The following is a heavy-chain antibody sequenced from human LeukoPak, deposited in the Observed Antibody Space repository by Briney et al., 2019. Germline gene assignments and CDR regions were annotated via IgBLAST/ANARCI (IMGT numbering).Heavy chain of an antibody. J-gene: IGHJ3*02. CDR1: EFHFSTHG. CDR2: IRYDGSNK. Sequence: GGSLRLSCAASEFHFSTHGMHWVRQAPGKGLEWVAFIRYDGSNKYYADSVKGRFTISRDNSKNTLYLQMNSLRAEDTAVYYCAKEVVDAFDIWGQGTMVTVSS. V-gene: IGHV3-30*02. CDR3: AKEVVDAFDI. D-gene: IGHD2-15*01.